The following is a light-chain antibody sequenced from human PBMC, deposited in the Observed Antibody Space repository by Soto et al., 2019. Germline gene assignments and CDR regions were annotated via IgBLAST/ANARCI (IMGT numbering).Light chain of an antibody. CDR3: QQYESYPYS. J-gene: IGKJ2*01. CDR2: DAS. Sequence: IQMTQSPSTVSASVGDRVTITCRASQSISSSLAWYQQKPGKAPKVLIYDASSLDSGVPSRFSGSGYGTEFTLTVSSLQPGDFATYSCQQYESYPYSFGHGTKVDIK. V-gene: IGKV1-5*01. CDR1: QSISSS.